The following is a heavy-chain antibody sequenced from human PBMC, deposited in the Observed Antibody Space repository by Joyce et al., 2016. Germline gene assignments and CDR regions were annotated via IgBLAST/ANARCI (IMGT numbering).Heavy chain of an antibody. CDR3: ARTRDYYNHDAYYY. CDR1: GYSFTSYA. Sequence: QVHLVQSGAEVKKPGASVKVSCKASGYSFTSYAIHWVRQAPGQSLEWMGWINTYTGNTKYSRKFQGRVTIKRDTSASTAYMELSSLRFEDTAVYYCARTRDYYNHDAYYYWGQGTLVTASS. J-gene: IGHJ4*02. D-gene: IGHD2-21*01. CDR2: INTYTGNT. V-gene: IGHV1-3*04.